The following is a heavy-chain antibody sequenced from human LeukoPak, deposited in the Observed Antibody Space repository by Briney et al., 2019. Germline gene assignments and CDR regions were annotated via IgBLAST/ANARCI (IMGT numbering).Heavy chain of an antibody. CDR1: GGSISSYY. J-gene: IGHJ4*02. CDR2: LSKSGNT. D-gene: IGHD6-19*01. Sequence: SETLSLTCTVSGGSISSYYWSWIRLPPGKGLEWIGYLSKSGNTNYSPSLKSRVTIFGDTSKNQFSLKLSSVTAADTAVYYCARLGSSGWSFDHWGQGTLVTVSS. V-gene: IGHV4-59*08. CDR3: ARLGSSGWSFDH.